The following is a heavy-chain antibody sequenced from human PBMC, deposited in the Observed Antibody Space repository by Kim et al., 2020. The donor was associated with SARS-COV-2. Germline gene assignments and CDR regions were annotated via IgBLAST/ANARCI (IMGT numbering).Heavy chain of an antibody. J-gene: IGHJ5*02. V-gene: IGHV4-39*01. CDR2: IYYSGST. Sequence: SETLSLTCTVSGGSISSSSYYWGWIRQPPGKGLEWIGSIYYSGSTYYNPSLKSRVTISVDTSKNQFSLKLSSVTAADTAVYYCARHRGLPTANWFDPWGQGTLVTVSS. D-gene: IGHD3-10*01. CDR1: GGSISSSSYY. CDR3: ARHRGLPTANWFDP.